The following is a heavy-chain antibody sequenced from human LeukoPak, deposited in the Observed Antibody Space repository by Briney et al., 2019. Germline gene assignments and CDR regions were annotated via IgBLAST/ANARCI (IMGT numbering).Heavy chain of an antibody. J-gene: IGHJ6*02. CDR3: ARQEWSTDYGMDV. CDR1: GYTFTNYG. CDR2: MNPNSGNT. D-gene: IGHD3-3*01. V-gene: IGHV1-8*01. Sequence: EASVKVSCKTSGYTFTNYGINWVRQATGQGLEWMGWMNPNSGNTGYAQKFQGRVTMTRDTSISTAYMELSRLRSDDTAVYYCARQEWSTDYGMDVWGQGTTVTVSS.